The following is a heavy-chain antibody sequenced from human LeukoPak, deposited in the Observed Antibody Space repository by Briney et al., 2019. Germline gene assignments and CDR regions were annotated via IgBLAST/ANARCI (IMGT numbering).Heavy chain of an antibody. Sequence: PGGSLRLSCAASGFTFSSYAMNWVRQAPGKGLECVSAISGSGGSTYYADSVKGRFTISRDNSKNTLYLQMNSLRAEDTAVYYCARDRSVDWLPQPDAFDIWGQGTMVTVSS. CDR3: ARDRSVDWLPQPDAFDI. CDR2: ISGSGGST. CDR1: GFTFSSYA. J-gene: IGHJ3*02. V-gene: IGHV3-23*01. D-gene: IGHD3-9*01.